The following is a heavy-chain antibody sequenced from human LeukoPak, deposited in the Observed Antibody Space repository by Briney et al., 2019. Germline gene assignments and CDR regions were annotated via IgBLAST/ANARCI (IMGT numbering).Heavy chain of an antibody. J-gene: IGHJ4*02. CDR3: ARVILWFGESVFDY. V-gene: IGHV4-39*07. CDR2: IYYSGST. D-gene: IGHD3-10*01. Sequence: SETLSLTCTVSGGSISSGSYYWSWIRQPPGKGLEWIGSIYYSGSTYYNPSLKSRVTISVDTSKNQFSLKLSSVTAADTAVYYCARVILWFGESVFDYWGQGTLVTVSS. CDR1: GGSISSGSYY.